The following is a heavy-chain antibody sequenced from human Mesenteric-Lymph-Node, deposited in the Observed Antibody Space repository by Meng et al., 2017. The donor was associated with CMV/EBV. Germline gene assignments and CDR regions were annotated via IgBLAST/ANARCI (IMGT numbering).Heavy chain of an antibody. V-gene: IGHV2-5*02. J-gene: IGHJ4*02. CDR1: AFSLAPSQVG. Sequence: SAFSLAPSQVGVGWIRQPPGKALEWLALIYWDDDKTYSPSLKSRLTITRDNSKNQVVLTMTNMDPVETGTYYCGYNAWRRGGYGFHYWGQGTLVTVSS. D-gene: IGHD3-16*01. CDR2: IYWDDDK. CDR3: GYNAWRRGGYGFHY.